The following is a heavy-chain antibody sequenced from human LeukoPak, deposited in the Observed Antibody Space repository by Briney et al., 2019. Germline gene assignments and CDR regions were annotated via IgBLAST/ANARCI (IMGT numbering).Heavy chain of an antibody. CDR3: ARDGGLFVHSQSTYDYGMDV. CDR1: GFTVSSNY. D-gene: IGHD6-6*01. V-gene: IGHV3-53*01. J-gene: IGHJ6*02. Sequence: GGSLRLSCAASGFTVSSNYMSGVRQAPGKGLECVSVIYSGGSTYYADSVTGRFTISRDNSKNTLYLQMNRLRAEDTAVYYCARDGGLFVHSQSTYDYGMDVWGQGTTVTVSS. CDR2: IYSGGST.